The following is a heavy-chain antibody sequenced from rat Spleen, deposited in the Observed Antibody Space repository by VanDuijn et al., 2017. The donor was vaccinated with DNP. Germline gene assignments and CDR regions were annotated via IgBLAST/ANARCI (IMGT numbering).Heavy chain of an antibody. V-gene: IGHV5S13*01. CDR2: ISTNGGNA. CDR3: ARAYNNYSTWFPY. CDR1: GFIFNKYG. Sequence: EVQLVESGGALVQPGRSLKLSCVASGFIFNKYGMAWVRQASTTGLEWVASISTNGGNAYYRDSVKGRFTISRDNVKSILYLQMDSLRSEDTATYYCARAYNNYSTWFPYWGQGTLVTVSS. D-gene: IGHD1-10*01. J-gene: IGHJ3*01.